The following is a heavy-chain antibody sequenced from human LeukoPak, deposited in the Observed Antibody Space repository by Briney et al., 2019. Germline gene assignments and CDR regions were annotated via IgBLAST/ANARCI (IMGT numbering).Heavy chain of an antibody. CDR1: GYTFTSYG. J-gene: IGHJ4*02. CDR3: ARTHRSTSRSPLPDY. Sequence: ASVKVSCKASGYTFTSYGISWVQQAPGQGLEWMGWISAYNGNTNYAQKLQGRVTMTTDTSTSTAYMELRSLRSDDTAVYYCARTHRSTSRSPLPDYWGQGTLVTVSS. CDR2: ISAYNGNT. D-gene: IGHD2-2*01. V-gene: IGHV1-18*04.